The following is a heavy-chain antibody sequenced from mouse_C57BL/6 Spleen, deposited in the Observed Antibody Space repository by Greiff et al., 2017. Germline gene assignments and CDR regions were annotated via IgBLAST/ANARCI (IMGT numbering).Heavy chain of an antibody. CDR2: TFYSGIT. D-gene: IGHD1-1*01. Sequence: EVKLQESGPSLVRPSQTLSLTCTVTGFSINSDCYWIWIRQFPGNKLEYIGYTFYSGITYYNPSLESRTYITRDTSKNQFSLKLSSVTTEDTATYYCARGHYYGSSYDYAMDYWGQGTSVTVSS. V-gene: IGHV3-3*01. CDR1: GFSINSDCY. J-gene: IGHJ4*01. CDR3: ARGHYYGSSYDYAMDY.